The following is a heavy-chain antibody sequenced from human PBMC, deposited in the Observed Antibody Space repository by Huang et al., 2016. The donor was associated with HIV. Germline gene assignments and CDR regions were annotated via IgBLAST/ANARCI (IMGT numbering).Heavy chain of an antibody. D-gene: IGHD3-22*01. CDR1: GYTLTKYG. CDR2: ISAHTGNT. CDR3: ARDFKVYYDSSGRHAF. J-gene: IGHJ4*02. Sequence: QVQLVQSGAEVKKPGASVKVSCKASGYTLTKYGISWVRQAPGQGLEWVGWISAHTGNTYYAQRFQGRVTLTTDTSTSTAYMELRTLRSDDTAIFYCARDFKVYYDSSGRHAFWGQGTLVTVSS. V-gene: IGHV1-18*01.